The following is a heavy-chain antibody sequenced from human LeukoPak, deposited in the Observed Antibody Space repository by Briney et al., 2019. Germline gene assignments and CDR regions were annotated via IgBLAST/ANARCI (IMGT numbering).Heavy chain of an antibody. J-gene: IGHJ4*02. CDR1: GGSFSGYY. CDR2: INHSGST. Sequence: SETLSLTCAVYGGSFSGYYWSWIRQPPGKGLEWIGGINHSGSTNYNPSLKSRVTISVDTSKNQFSLKLSSVTAADTAVYYCARGPRITIFGVVITYLGYWGQGTLVTVSS. V-gene: IGHV4-34*01. D-gene: IGHD3-3*01. CDR3: ARGPRITIFGVVITYLGY.